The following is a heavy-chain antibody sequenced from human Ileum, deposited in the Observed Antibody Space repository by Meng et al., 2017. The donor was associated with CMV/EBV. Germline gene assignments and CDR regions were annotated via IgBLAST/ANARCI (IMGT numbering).Heavy chain of an antibody. Sequence: SCAGSGFTFSTYWMHWVRQAPGKGLVWVSRIDRHGTYTTYADSVKGRFTFSRDNAKSTVYLQLNSLRAEDTAVYYCARGGPSDYYYYGLDVWGQGTTVTVSS. CDR3: ARGGPSDYYYYGLDV. J-gene: IGHJ6*02. V-gene: IGHV3-74*01. CDR1: GFTFSTYW. CDR2: IDRHGTYT.